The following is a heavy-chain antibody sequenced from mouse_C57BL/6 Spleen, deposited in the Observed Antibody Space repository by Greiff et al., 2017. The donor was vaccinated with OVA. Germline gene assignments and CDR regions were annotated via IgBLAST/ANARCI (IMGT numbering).Heavy chain of an antibody. D-gene: IGHD2-2*01. CDR2: ISDGGSYT. CDR1: GFTFSSYA. Sequence: EVHLVESGGGLVKPGGSLKLSCAASGFTFSSYAMSWVRQTPEKRLEWVATISDGGSYTYYPDNVKGRFTISRDNAKNNLYLQMSHLKSEDTAMYYCARDHGYDYFDYWGQGTTLTVSS. CDR3: ARDHGYDYFDY. V-gene: IGHV5-4*01. J-gene: IGHJ2*01.